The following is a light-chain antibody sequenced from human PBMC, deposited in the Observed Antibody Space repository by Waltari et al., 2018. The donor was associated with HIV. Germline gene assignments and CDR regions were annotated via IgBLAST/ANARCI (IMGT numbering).Light chain of an antibody. V-gene: IGLV1-44*01. CDR3: AAWDDSLNGM. Sequence: QAVLTQPPAVSGTPGQNVTIACSGSSTNIGSNIVKWSQQVPEAAPKLLISSNDPRPSGVPDRFSGSKSGTSASLAISGLQSADEADYYCAAWDDSLNGMFGGGTKLTV. J-gene: IGLJ3*02. CDR1: STNIGSNI. CDR2: SND.